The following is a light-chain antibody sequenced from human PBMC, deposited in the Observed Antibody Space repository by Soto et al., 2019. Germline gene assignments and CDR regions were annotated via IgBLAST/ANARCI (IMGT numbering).Light chain of an antibody. CDR2: GAS. CDR3: QQYNNWPPYT. J-gene: IGKJ2*01. V-gene: IGKV3-15*01. CDR1: QSVSSK. Sequence: EIVMTQSPATVSVSPGERATLSCRASQSVSSKLAWYQQKPGQAPRLLIFGASTRATGVPARFSGSGSGTEFTLTISSLQSEDFAVYYCQQYNNWPPYTFGQGTKLEIK.